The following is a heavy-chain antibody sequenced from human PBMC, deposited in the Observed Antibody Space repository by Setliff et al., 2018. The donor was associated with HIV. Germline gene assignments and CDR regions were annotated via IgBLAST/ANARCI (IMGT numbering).Heavy chain of an antibody. CDR2: IRSKAYGGTT. D-gene: IGHD3-16*01. V-gene: IGHV3-49*04. CDR3: TRDLGGPFDY. CDR1: GFTFGDYA. J-gene: IGHJ4*02. Sequence: SLKISCTVSGFTFGDYAMSWVRQAPGKGLEWVGFIRSKAYGGTTEYAASVKGRFTISRDDSKSIAYLQMNSLKTEDTAVYYCTRDLGGPFDYWGQGTLVTVSS.